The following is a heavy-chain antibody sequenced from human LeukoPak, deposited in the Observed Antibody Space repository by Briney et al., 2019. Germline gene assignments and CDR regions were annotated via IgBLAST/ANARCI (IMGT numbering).Heavy chain of an antibody. CDR2: INPNSGGT. D-gene: IGHD1-26*01. CDR3: ARDWTSAVGATKVDY. V-gene: IGHV1-2*06. CDR1: GYTFTGYY. J-gene: IGHJ4*02. Sequence: ASVKVSCKASGYTFTGYYMHWVRQAPGQGLEWMGRINPNSGGTNYAQKFQGRVTMTRDTSISTAYMELSRLRSDDTAVYYCARDWTSAVGATKVDYWGQGNLVTVSS.